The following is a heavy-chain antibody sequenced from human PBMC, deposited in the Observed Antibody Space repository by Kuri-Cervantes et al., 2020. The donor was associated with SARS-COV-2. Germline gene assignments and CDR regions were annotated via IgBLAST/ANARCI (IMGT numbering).Heavy chain of an antibody. CDR3: ASDYYGSGSYSYYYYGMDV. D-gene: IGHD3-10*01. V-gene: IGHV1-69*13. CDR1: GGTFNNYA. J-gene: IGHJ6*02. Sequence: SVKVSCKASGGTFNNYAISWVRQAPGQGLEWMGGIIPVFTTPTYAQKLHGRVTLSADESTSTVYMELSSLTSEDTAMYYCASDYYGSGSYSYYYYGMDVWGQGTTVTVSS. CDR2: IIPVFTTP.